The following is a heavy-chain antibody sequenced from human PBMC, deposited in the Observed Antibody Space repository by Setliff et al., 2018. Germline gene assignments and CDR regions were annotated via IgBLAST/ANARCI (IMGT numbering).Heavy chain of an antibody. D-gene: IGHD6-19*01. V-gene: IGHV3-15*01. CDR2: IKGKTDGLTT. CDR1: GFTFSTYN. J-gene: IGHJ4*02. Sequence: PGGSLRLSCAASGFTFSTYNMNWVRQAPGKGLEWVGRIKGKTDGLTTDYAAPVKGRFIISRDDSKNLVFLQMNSLKTEDTAVYYCATGLGQYFDYWGQGSLVTVSS. CDR3: ATGLGQYFDY.